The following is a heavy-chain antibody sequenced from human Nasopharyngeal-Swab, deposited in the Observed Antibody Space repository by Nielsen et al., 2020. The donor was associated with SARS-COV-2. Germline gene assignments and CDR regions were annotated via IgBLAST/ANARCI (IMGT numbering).Heavy chain of an antibody. J-gene: IGHJ5*02. D-gene: IGHD1/OR15-1a*01. V-gene: IGHV4-34*01. CDR1: GGSFSGYY. Sequence: SETLSLTCAVYGGSFSGYYWSWIRQPPGKGLEWIGEINHSGSTNYNPSLKSRVTISVDTSKNQFSPKLSSVTAADTAVYYCASQPGTANNGANWFDPWGQGTLVTVSS. CDR2: INHSGST. CDR3: ASQPGTANNGANWFDP.